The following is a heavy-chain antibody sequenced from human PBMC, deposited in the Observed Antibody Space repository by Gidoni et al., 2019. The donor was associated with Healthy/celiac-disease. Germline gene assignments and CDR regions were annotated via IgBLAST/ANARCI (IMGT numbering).Heavy chain of an antibody. J-gene: IGHJ4*02. CDR2: IDWDDAK. D-gene: IGHD3-10*01. V-gene: IGHV2-70*15. Sequence: QVTLRESGPALVKPTQTLTLTCPFSGFSLSTRGMCVSWIRQPPGKALEWRARIDWDDAKYYSTSLKTRLTISKDISKNQVVLTMTNMDPVDTATYYCARTPEYYYDSGSYYSFGYWGQGTLVTVSS. CDR3: ARTPEYYYDSGSYYSFGY. CDR1: GFSLSTRGMC.